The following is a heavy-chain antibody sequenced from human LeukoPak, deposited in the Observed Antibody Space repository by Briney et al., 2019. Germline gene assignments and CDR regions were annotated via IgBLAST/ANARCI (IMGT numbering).Heavy chain of an antibody. CDR3: ARVPPEYYDIIARSAPYYFDY. CDR1: GYTFTSYG. J-gene: IGHJ4*02. CDR2: ISDSNNKT. V-gene: IGHV1-18*01. Sequence: GASVKVSCKASGYTFTSYGLSWVRQAPGQGLEWMGWISDSNNKTNYAQNLQGRVTMTTDTSTSTAYMELRSLRSDDTAVYYCARVPPEYYDIIARSAPYYFDYWGQGTLVTVSS. D-gene: IGHD3-22*01.